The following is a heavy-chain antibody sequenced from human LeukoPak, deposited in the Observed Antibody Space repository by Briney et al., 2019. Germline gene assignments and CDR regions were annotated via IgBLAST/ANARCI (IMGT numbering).Heavy chain of an antibody. CDR1: GFTFSSYW. V-gene: IGHV3-74*01. D-gene: IGHD3-9*01. Sequence: PGGSLRLSCAASGFTFSSYWMHWVRQAPGRGLVWVSRINSDGSYITYADSVEGRFTISRDNAKNTLYLQMNSLRADDTAVYYCARGRSSPNFDWLNLWGQGTLVTVSS. CDR2: INSDGSYI. J-gene: IGHJ5*02. CDR3: ARGRSSPNFDWLNL.